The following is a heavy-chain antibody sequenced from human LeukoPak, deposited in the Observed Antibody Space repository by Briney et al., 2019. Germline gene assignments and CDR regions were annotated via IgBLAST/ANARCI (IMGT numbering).Heavy chain of an antibody. J-gene: IGHJ4*02. D-gene: IGHD2-15*01. V-gene: IGHV3-23*01. CDR3: AKTRGYCSGGACFSDY. CDR1: GFTFSSYA. CDR2: ISGSGDST. Sequence: GGSLRLSCAASGFTFSSYAMSWVRQAPGKGLEWVSGISGSGDSTYYTDSVKGRFTISRDNSKNTLYLQMNSLRAEDTAVYYCAKTRGYCSGGACFSDYWGQGTLVTVSS.